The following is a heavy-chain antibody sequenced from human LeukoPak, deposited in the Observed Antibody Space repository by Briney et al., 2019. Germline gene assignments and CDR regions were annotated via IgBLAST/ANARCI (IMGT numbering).Heavy chain of an antibody. CDR1: GGSISSGGYS. D-gene: IGHD6-19*01. V-gene: IGHV4-30-2*01. Sequence: SQTLSLTCAVSGGSISSGGYSWSWIRQPPGKGLEWIGYIYHSGSTYYNPSLKSRVTISVDRSKNRFSLKLSSVTAADTAVYYCAREESVAGPGAFDIWGQGTMVTVSS. CDR3: AREESVAGPGAFDI. CDR2: IYHSGST. J-gene: IGHJ3*02.